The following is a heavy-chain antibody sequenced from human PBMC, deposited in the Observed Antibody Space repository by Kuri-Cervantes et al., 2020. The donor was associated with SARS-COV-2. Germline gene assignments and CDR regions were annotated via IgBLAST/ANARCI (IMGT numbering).Heavy chain of an antibody. CDR2: ISTYNGNT. CDR1: GYTFTSYG. J-gene: IGHJ6*03. Sequence: ASVKVSCKASGYTFTSYGINWVRQAPGQGLEWMTWISTYNGNTNYAQKLQDRVAMATDTSTSTAYMELRSLRSDDTAVYYCARGVLSSSSWTYYYYYYMDVWGKGTTVTVSS. D-gene: IGHD6-13*01. V-gene: IGHV1-18*01. CDR3: ARGVLSSSSWTYYYYYYMDV.